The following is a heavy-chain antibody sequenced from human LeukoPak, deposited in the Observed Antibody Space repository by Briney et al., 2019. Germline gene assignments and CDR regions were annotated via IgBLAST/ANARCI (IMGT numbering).Heavy chain of an antibody. CDR1: GFTFGKYW. J-gene: IGHJ4*02. CDR3: ARDGIPENFDY. Sequence: PGGSLTLSCVASGFTFGKYWMSWVRQAPGKGLEWVANIKLDGSEKNYVDSVKGRFTISRDKTKNSLYLQMNSLRAEDTAVYYCARDGIPENFDYWGQGTLVTVSS. D-gene: IGHD2-2*01. V-gene: IGHV3-7*01. CDR2: IKLDGSEK.